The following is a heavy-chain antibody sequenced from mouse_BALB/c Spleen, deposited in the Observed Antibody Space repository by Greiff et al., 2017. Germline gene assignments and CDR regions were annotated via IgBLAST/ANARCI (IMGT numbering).Heavy chain of an antibody. V-gene: IGHV5-6*01. D-gene: IGHD3-1*01. CDR2: ISSGGSYT. CDR3: ARQGARATRWFAY. Sequence: EVNVVESGGDLVKPGGSLKLSCAASGFTFSSYGMSWVRQTPDKRLEWVATISSGGSYTYYPDSVKGRFTISRDNAKNTLYLQMSSLKSEDTAMYYCARQGARATRWFAYWGQGTLVTVSA. CDR1: GFTFSSYG. J-gene: IGHJ3*01.